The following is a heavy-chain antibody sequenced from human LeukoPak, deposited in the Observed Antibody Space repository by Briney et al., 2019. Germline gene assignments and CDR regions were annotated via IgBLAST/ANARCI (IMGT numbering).Heavy chain of an antibody. J-gene: IGHJ4*02. V-gene: IGHV1-2*02. Sequence: GASVKVSCKGSGYTFTGYYMHWVRQAPGQGLEWMGWINPNSGGTNYAQKFQGRVTMTRDTSINTAYMELSRLRSDDTAVYRCARGGIQLSPPEDYWGQGTLVTVSS. CDR2: INPNSGGT. CDR3: ARGGIQLSPPEDY. D-gene: IGHD5-18*01. CDR1: GYTFTGYY.